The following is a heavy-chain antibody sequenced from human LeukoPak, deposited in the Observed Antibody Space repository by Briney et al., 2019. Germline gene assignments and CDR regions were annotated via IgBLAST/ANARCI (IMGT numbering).Heavy chain of an antibody. CDR1: GFTFSISA. CDR3: AKLGDVFDC. D-gene: IGHD3-10*01. J-gene: IGHJ4*02. CDR2: ISGSGSST. Sequence: GGSLRLSCAASGFTFSISAMSWVRQPPGKGLEWVSHISGSGSSTYYADSVKGRFTVSRDNSKNTLYLQINSLRAEDTAIYYCAKLGDVFDCWGQGTLVTVS. V-gene: IGHV3-23*01.